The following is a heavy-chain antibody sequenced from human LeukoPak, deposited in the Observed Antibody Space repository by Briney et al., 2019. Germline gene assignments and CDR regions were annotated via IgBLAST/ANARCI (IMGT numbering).Heavy chain of an antibody. D-gene: IGHD6-13*01. CDR1: GFTVSSNY. V-gene: IGHV3-53*01. J-gene: IGHJ4*02. CDR3: ARDLPYSSSWESIDY. Sequence: PGGSLRLSCAASGFTVSSNYMSWVRQAPGKGLEWVSVIYSGGSTYYADSVKGRFTISRDNSKNTLYLQMNSLRAEDTAVYFCARDLPYSSSWESIDYWGQGTLVTVSS. CDR2: IYSGGST.